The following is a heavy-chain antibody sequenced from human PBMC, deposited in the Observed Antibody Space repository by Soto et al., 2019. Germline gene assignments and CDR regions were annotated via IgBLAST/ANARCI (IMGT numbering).Heavy chain of an antibody. CDR3: ASDTETFGPRANDALDI. CDR2: INAGSGTT. CDR1: GYTFSAYT. Sequence: QAQLVQSGAEIKKPGASVTVSCKATGYTFSAYTMNCVRQAPGQTLERMGWINAGSGTTKYSQNFQGRVSITRDASASTVYMELTGLTSEDTAVYYCASDTETFGPRANDALDIWGQGTMVTVSS. D-gene: IGHD3-10*01. J-gene: IGHJ3*02. V-gene: IGHV1-3*01.